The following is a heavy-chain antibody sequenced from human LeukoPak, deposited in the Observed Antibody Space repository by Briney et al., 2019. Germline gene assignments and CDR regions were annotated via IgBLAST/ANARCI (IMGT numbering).Heavy chain of an antibody. CDR3: ARAPMVRGVIPYFAY. CDR2: IYTSGST. V-gene: IGHV4-4*07. CDR1: GGSIRSYY. D-gene: IGHD3-10*01. Sequence: SETLSLTCTVSGGSIRSYYWIWIRQPAGKGLEWIGRIYTSGSTNYNPSLKSRVTMSVDTSKNQFSLKLSSVTAADTAVYYCARAPMVRGVIPYFAYWGQGTLVTVSS. J-gene: IGHJ4*02.